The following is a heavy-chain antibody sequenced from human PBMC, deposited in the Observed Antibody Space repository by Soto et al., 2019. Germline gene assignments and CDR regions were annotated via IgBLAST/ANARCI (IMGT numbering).Heavy chain of an antibody. Sequence: EVQLVESGGGLVKPGGSLRLSCAASGFTFSNAWMNWVRQAPGKGLEWVGRIKSKTDGGTTDYAAPVKGRFTISRDDSKNTLYLQMNSLKTEDTAVYYCTTAGQAEYYDFWSGFYYYYYGMDVWGQGTTVTVSS. CDR2: IKSKTDGGTT. D-gene: IGHD3-3*01. J-gene: IGHJ6*02. V-gene: IGHV3-15*07. CDR1: GFTFSNAW. CDR3: TTAGQAEYYDFWSGFYYYYYGMDV.